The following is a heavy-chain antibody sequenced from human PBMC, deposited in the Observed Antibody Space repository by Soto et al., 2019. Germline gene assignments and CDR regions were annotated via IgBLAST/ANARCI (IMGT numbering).Heavy chain of an antibody. CDR1: GYTFTTYG. J-gene: IGHJ4*02. CDR2: ISTYNTNT. D-gene: IGHD1-26*01. V-gene: IGHV1-18*01. CDR3: ARAVPYSVGARLDY. Sequence: QVQLVQSGAGVKKPGASVKVSCKASGYTFTTYGITWVRQAPGQGLEWMGWISTYNTNTNYAQKLQGRVTMTTDTSTSTAYMELRSLRSDDTAVYYCARAVPYSVGARLDYWGQGTLVTVSS.